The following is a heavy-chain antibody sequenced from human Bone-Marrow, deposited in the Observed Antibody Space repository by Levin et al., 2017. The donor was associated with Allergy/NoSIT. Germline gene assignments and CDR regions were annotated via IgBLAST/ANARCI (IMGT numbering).Heavy chain of an antibody. CDR3: ARSLRRENFDY. V-gene: IGHV4-59*01. J-gene: IGHJ4*02. D-gene: IGHD5-24*01. CDR2: ISYSGST. Sequence: MPSETLSLTCTVSGDSLGSYYWSWIRQPPGKRLEWIAYISYSGSTNYNPSLKSRVTLSVDTSKNHFSLNLTSVTAADTAVYYCARSLRRENFDYWGQGILVTVSS. CDR1: GDSLGSYY.